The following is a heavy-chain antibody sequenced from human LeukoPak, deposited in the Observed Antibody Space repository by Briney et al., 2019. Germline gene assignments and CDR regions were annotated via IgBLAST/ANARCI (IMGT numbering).Heavy chain of an antibody. CDR2: THYSGST. Sequence: PSETLSLTCTVSGGSISSYYWSWIRQPPGKGLEWIGYTHYSGSTYYNPSLKSRVTISVDTSKNQFSLKLSSVTAADTAVYYCARPYYYDSRIDPWGQGTRVTVSS. CDR1: GGSISSYY. V-gene: IGHV4-59*08. CDR3: ARPYYYDSRIDP. J-gene: IGHJ5*02. D-gene: IGHD3-22*01.